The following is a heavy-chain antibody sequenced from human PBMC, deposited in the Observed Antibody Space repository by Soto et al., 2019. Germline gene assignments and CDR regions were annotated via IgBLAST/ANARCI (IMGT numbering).Heavy chain of an antibody. Sequence: GGSLRLSCSASGFNFGSFGMSWVRQAPGKGLQWVSSINNTGGATYHTDSVKGRFIVARDNSKNVMFLLMSGLGVDDTALYFCARNPRSDIFGVRTIVENWLDTWGRGSLVAVSS. J-gene: IGHJ5*02. CDR3: ARNPRSDIFGVRTIVENWLDT. V-gene: IGHV3-23*01. CDR1: GFNFGSFG. D-gene: IGHD3-3*02. CDR2: INNTGGAT.